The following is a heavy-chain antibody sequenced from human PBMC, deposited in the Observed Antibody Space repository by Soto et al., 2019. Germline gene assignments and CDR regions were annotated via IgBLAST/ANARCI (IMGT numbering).Heavy chain of an antibody. CDR2: ISGSGGST. D-gene: IGHD6-6*01. CDR3: AKDSIAAGHYFDY. Sequence: QPGGSLRLSCAPSGFTFGTYAMSWFRQAPGKGLEWVSAISGSGGSTYYADSVKGRFTISRDNSKNTLYLQMNSLRAEDTAVYYCAKDSIAAGHYFDYWGQGTLVTVSS. CDR1: GFTFGTYA. V-gene: IGHV3-23*01. J-gene: IGHJ4*02.